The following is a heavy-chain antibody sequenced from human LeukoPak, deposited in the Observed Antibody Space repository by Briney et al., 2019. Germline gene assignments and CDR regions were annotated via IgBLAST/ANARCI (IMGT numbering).Heavy chain of an antibody. CDR1: GFTFSEAW. V-gene: IGHV3-23*01. CDR2: ISGSGGST. J-gene: IGHJ4*02. D-gene: IGHD3-22*01. Sequence: GGSLRLSCAASGFTFSEAWMNWVRQAPGKGLEWVSAISGSGGSTYYADSVKGRFTISRDNSKNTLYLQMNSLRAEDTAVYYCAKDSYYDSSGYYYYWGQGTLVTVSS. CDR3: AKDSYYDSSGYYYY.